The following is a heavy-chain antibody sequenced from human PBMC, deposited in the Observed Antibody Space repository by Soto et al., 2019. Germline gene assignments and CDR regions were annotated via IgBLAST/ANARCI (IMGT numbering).Heavy chain of an antibody. V-gene: IGHV4-4*02. J-gene: IGHJ4*02. CDR2: IHHSGRT. CDR3: ARGGDWQFDY. Sequence: QVQLQESGPGLVKPSGTLSLTCAVSGDSISSDKWWSWVRQPPGKGLEWIGEIHHSGRTNYNPSLKSRVTILVEKSKNQVSLELSSMTAADTAVYYCARGGDWQFDYWGQGTLVTGSS. D-gene: IGHD2-21*02. CDR1: GDSISSDKW.